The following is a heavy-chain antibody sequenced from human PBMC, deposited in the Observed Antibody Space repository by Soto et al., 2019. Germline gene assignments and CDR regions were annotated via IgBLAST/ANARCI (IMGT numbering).Heavy chain of an antibody. V-gene: IGHV3-48*01. CDR2: ISSSSSTI. CDR1: GFTFSSYS. Sequence: GGSLRLSCAASGFTFSSYSMNWVRQAPGKGLEWVSYISSSSSTIYYADSVKGRFTISRDNAKNSLYLQMNSLRAEDTAVYYCARGAYCSSTSCLFYYYYMDVWGKGTTVTV. CDR3: ARGAYCSSTSCLFYYYYMDV. J-gene: IGHJ6*03. D-gene: IGHD2-2*01.